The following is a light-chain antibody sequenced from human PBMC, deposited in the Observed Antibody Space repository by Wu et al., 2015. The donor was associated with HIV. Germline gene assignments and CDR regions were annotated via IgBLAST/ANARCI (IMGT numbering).Light chain of an antibody. J-gene: IGKJ1*01. CDR1: XVLVAG. V-gene: IGKV1-5*03. Sequence: SASVGEQSHHHLPGQSXVLVAGWPGIRQKPGKAPKLLIYKASEFRKVGVPSRFSGSGSGTVFTLTITSLQPDDFASYYCQQYTSSSLTFGQGTKVEIK. CDR2: KAS. CDR3: QQYTSSSLT.